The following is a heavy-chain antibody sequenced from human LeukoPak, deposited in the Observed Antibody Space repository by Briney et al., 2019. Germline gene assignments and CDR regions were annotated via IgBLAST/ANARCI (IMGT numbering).Heavy chain of an antibody. D-gene: IGHD6-19*01. Sequence: PLESLSLTCSVSGGSITKNGYYWGWIRQSPETGLEWIGSMHYSGSTYYNPSLNSRVTISVDTSKNQFSLKLTSVTAADTAVYYCCGSGWFAGPFGYWGQGALVTVSS. J-gene: IGHJ4*02. CDR2: MHYSGST. CDR1: GGSITKNGYY. V-gene: IGHV4-39*07. CDR3: CGSGWFAGPFGY.